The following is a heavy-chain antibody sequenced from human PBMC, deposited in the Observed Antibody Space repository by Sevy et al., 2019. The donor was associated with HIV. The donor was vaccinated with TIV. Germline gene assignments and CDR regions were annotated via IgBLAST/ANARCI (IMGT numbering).Heavy chain of an antibody. Sequence: GGSLRLSCAASGFTFSSNTMNWLRQAPGKGLEWVSSISSRSTYIFYADSVKGRFTISRNDSKKSLFLQMNSLRVEDRAVYYCARGDKDGWFDPWGQGTPVTVSS. J-gene: IGHJ5*02. V-gene: IGHV3-21*01. CDR1: GFTFSSNT. D-gene: IGHD3-9*01. CDR2: ISSRSTYI. CDR3: ARGDKDGWFDP.